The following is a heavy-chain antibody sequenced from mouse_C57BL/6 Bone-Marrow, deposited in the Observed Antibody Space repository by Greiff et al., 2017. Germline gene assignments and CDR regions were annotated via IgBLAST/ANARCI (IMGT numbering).Heavy chain of an antibody. J-gene: IGHJ4*01. V-gene: IGHV1-50*01. Sequence: QVQLQQPGAELVKPGASVKLSCKASGYTFTSYWMQWVKQRPGQGLEWIGEIDPSDSYTNSNQKFKGKATLNVDTSSSTAYLQLSSLTSEDSAVYYCASEGWRGAMDYWGQGTSVTVSS. D-gene: IGHD1-1*02. CDR1: GYTFTSYW. CDR2: IDPSDSYT. CDR3: ASEGWRGAMDY.